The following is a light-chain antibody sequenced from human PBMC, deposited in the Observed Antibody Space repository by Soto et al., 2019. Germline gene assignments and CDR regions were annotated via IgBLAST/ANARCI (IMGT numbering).Light chain of an antibody. Sequence: QSALTQPASVSGSPGQSITISCTGTSSDVGGYNYVSWYQQHPGKAPKLMIYEVSNRPSGVSNRFSGSKSGNTASLTISGLQAEDEADYYCSSYTSIITLDVVFGGGTKLTVL. V-gene: IGLV2-14*01. CDR3: SSYTSIITLDVV. J-gene: IGLJ2*01. CDR1: SSDVGGYNY. CDR2: EVS.